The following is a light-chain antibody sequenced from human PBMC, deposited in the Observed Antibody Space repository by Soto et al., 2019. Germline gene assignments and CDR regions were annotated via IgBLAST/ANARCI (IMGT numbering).Light chain of an antibody. CDR1: SSDVGGYNY. Sequence: QSALTQPASVSGSPGQSITISCTETSSDVGGYNYVSWYQQHPGKAPKLMIYDVSNRPSGVSNRFSGSKSGNTASLTISGLQDEDEADYYCSSYTSSSTPIVFGGGTQLTVL. J-gene: IGLJ2*01. CDR3: SSYTSSSTPIV. V-gene: IGLV2-14*01. CDR2: DVS.